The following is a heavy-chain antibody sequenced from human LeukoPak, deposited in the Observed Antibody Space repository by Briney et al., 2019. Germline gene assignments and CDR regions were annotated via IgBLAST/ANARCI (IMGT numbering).Heavy chain of an antibody. D-gene: IGHD2-15*01. V-gene: IGHV3-23*01. CDR2: ISGSGGST. CDR3: ARDRVVVVAASEFDY. CDR1: GFTFSSYA. J-gene: IGHJ4*02. Sequence: GGSLRLSCAASGFTFSSYAMSWVRQAPGKGLEWVSAISGSGGSTYYADSVKGLFTISRDNSKNSLYLQMNSLRAEDTAVYYCARDRVVVVAASEFDYWGQGTLVTVSS.